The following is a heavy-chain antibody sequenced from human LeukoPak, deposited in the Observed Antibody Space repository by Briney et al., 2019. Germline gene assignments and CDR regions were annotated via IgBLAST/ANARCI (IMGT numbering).Heavy chain of an antibody. Sequence: SETLSLTYTVSGGSISSGGYYWSWIRQHPGKGLEWIGYIYYSGITYYNPSLKSRVTISVDTSKNQFSLKLNSVSAADTAVYYCARVSYRSSWDNWFDPWGQGTLVTVSS. CDR3: ARVSYRSSWDNWFDP. J-gene: IGHJ5*02. V-gene: IGHV4-31*03. D-gene: IGHD6-13*01. CDR1: GGSISSGGYY. CDR2: IYYSGIT.